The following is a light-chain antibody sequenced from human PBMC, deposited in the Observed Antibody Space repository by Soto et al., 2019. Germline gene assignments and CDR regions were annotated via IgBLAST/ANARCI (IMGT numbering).Light chain of an antibody. CDR2: EVS. Sequence: QSVLTQPASVSGSPGQSITISCTGTSTDVGDSNHVSWYQHHPGKAPKLIIYEVSYRPSGVSNRFSGSKSAYTASLTISGLQAEDEDDYYCNSQTTSGIRVFGTGTKLTVL. CDR1: STDVGDSNH. CDR3: NSQTTSGIRV. V-gene: IGLV2-14*01. J-gene: IGLJ1*01.